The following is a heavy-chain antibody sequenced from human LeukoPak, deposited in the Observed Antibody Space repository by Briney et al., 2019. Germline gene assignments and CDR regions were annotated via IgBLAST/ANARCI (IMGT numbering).Heavy chain of an antibody. V-gene: IGHV5-51*01. CDR2: IYPGDSDT. J-gene: IGHJ4*02. CDR3: ARRSQGSFDY. CDR1: GCSFTSYW. Sequence: GESLKISCKGSGCSFTSYWIGWVRQMPGKGLEWMGIIYPGDSDTKYSPSFQGQVTISADKSTTTAYLQWSSLKASDTAMYYCARRSQGSFDYWGQGTLVTVSS. D-gene: IGHD3-10*01.